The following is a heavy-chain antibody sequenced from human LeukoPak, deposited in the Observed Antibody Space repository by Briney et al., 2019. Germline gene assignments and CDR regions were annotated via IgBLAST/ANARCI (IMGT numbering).Heavy chain of an antibody. J-gene: IGHJ6*04. CDR2: ISSSGSTI. D-gene: IGHD3-10*02. CDR1: GFTFSSYE. CDR3: AELGITMIGGV. V-gene: IGHV3-48*03. Sequence: GGSLRLSCAASGFTFSSYEMNWVRQAPGKELEWVSYISSSGSTIYYADSVRGRFTISRDNAKNSLYLQMNSLRAEDTAVYYCAELGITMIGGVWGKGTTVTISS.